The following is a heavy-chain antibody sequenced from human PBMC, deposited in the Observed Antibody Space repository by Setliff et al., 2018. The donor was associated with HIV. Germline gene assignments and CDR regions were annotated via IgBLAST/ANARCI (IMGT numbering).Heavy chain of an antibody. D-gene: IGHD6-19*01. CDR3: ARPRRVRSRAWYWFDI. CDR1: GGSINSGGYY. Sequence: PSETLSLTCTVSGGSINSGGYYWSWIRQHPGKGLEWIGYIYYSGSAYYNPSLKSRVTISIDTSKNQFSLKLSSVTAADTAVYYCARPRRVRSRAWYWFDIWGQGTLVTVSS. CDR2: IYYSGSA. V-gene: IGHV4-31*03. J-gene: IGHJ5*02.